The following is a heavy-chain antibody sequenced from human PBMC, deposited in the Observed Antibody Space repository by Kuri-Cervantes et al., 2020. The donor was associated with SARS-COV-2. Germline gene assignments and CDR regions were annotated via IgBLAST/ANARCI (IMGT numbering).Heavy chain of an antibody. Sequence: GGSLRLSCAASGFTFSSYSMNWVRQAPGKGLEWVSYISSSSSTIYYADSVKGRFTISRDNSQNTLYLHMKSLRSEGTAMYYCAKDRVGVQDFWGQGTLVTVSS. V-gene: IGHV3-48*01. D-gene: IGHD2-21*01. CDR1: GFTFSSYS. J-gene: IGHJ4*02. CDR3: AKDRVGVQDF. CDR2: ISSSSSTI.